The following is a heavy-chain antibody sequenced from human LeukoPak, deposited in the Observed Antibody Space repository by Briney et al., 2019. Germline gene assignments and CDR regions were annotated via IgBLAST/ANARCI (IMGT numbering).Heavy chain of an antibody. CDR2: ISPNSGAT. Sequence: ASVRVSCKASGYTFTGYYMHWVRQAPGQGLEWMGWISPNSGATNYAQKFQARVTMTGDTSISTAYMELSSLRSDDTAVYYCARLGGGSSWSNFDYWGQGTLVTVSS. J-gene: IGHJ4*02. V-gene: IGHV1-2*02. CDR3: ARLGGGSSWSNFDY. CDR1: GYTFTGYY. D-gene: IGHD6-13*01.